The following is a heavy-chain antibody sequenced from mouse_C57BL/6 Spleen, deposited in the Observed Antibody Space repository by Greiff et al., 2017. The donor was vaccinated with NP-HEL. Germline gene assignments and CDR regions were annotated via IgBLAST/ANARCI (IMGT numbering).Heavy chain of an antibody. J-gene: IGHJ3*01. CDR2: ISSGGSYT. D-gene: IGHD4-1*01. CDR3: ARHAANWAWFAY. V-gene: IGHV5-6*01. CDR1: GFTFSSYG. Sequence: EVQLVESGGDLVKPGGSLKLSCAASGFTFSSYGMSWVRPTPDKRLAWVATISSGGSYTYYPDSVQGRFTISRDNAKNTLYLQMSSLKYEDTALYYGARHAANWAWFAYWGKGTLVTVSA.